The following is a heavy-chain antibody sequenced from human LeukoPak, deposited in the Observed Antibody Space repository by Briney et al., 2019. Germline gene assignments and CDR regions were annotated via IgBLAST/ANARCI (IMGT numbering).Heavy chain of an antibody. CDR3: AKDRRYYDSSGYYSLFDY. V-gene: IGHV3-23*01. CDR1: GFTFSSYA. D-gene: IGHD3-22*01. J-gene: IGHJ4*02. Sequence: GGSLRLSCAASGFTFSSYAMNWVRQAPGRGLEWVSAISGSGAGTYYADSVKGRFTISRDNSKNTLYLQMNSLRAEDTAVYYCAKDRRYYDSSGYYSLFDYWGQGTLVTVSS. CDR2: ISGSGAGT.